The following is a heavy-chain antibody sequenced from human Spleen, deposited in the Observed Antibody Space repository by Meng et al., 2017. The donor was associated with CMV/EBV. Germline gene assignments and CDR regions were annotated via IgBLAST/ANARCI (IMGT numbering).Heavy chain of an antibody. J-gene: IGHJ4*02. Sequence: SGYTFTSYGIRWVRQPPGQGLEWMGWNSAYNGNTNYAQKLQGRVTMTTDTSTSTAYMELTHLRSDDTAVYYCARDRDSSGWYIFDYWGQGSLVTVSS. CDR2: NSAYNGNT. CDR3: ARDRDSSGWYIFDY. CDR1: GYTFTSYG. V-gene: IGHV1-18*01. D-gene: IGHD6-19*01.